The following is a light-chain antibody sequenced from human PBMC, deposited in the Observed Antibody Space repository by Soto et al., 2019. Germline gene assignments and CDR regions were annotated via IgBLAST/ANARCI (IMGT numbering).Light chain of an antibody. V-gene: IGKV1-5*03. CDR1: ESISTW. CDR3: QQYSRLWS. Sequence: DIQMTQSPSSLSASVGDRVTITCRASESISTWLAWYQQKPGKAPKLLIYGASSLESGVPPRFSGDGSRTEFPLTISSLQRDDFGIYYCQQYSRLWSFGQGTKVEIE. J-gene: IGKJ1*01. CDR2: GAS.